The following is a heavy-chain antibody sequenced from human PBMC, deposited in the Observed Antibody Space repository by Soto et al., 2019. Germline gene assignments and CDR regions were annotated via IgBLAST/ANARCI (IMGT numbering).Heavy chain of an antibody. CDR3: ARDGDSITVFGVVYYFDY. J-gene: IGHJ4*02. V-gene: IGHV1-3*01. CDR2: INAGNGNT. Sequence: ASVKVSCKASGYTFSSHAMHWVRQAPGQRLEWMGWINAGNGNTKYSQNFQGRVAITRDTSASTAYMELRSLRSEDTAVYYCARDGDSITVFGVVYYFDYWGQGTLVTVSS. D-gene: IGHD3-3*01. CDR1: GYTFSSHA.